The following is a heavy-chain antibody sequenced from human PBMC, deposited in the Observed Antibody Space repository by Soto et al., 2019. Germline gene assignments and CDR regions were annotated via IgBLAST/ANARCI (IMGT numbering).Heavy chain of an antibody. J-gene: IGHJ5*02. D-gene: IGHD3-10*01. CDR3: ALTYYGSGSYYSVRWFDP. CDR2: IYWDDDK. V-gene: IGHV2-5*02. Sequence: QITLKESGPTLVKPTQTLTLTCTFSGFSLSTSGVGVGWIRQPPGKALEWLALIYWDDDKRYSPSLKSRLTITKHTSKNQVVLTMTNMDPVDTATYYCALTYYGSGSYYSVRWFDPWGQGTLVTVSS. CDR1: GFSLSTSGVG.